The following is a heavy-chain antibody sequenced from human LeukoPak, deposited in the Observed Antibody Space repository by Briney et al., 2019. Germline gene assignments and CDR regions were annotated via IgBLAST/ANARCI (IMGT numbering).Heavy chain of an antibody. J-gene: IGHJ5*02. CDR3: ATGGDGNWFDP. Sequence: SVKVSCKASGGTFSSYVITWVRQAPGRGLEWMGRIIPILDIADYAQKFQGRVTITADKSTSTAYMELSSLRSEDTAVYYCATGGDGNWFDPWGQGTLVTVSS. CDR2: IIPILDIA. V-gene: IGHV1-69*04. D-gene: IGHD3-16*01. CDR1: GGTFSSYV.